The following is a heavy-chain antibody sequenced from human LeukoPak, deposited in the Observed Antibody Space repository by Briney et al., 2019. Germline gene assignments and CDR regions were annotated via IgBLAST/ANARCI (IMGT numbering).Heavy chain of an antibody. CDR3: ATDPIYSGYAFRFDY. Sequence: ASVKVSCKVSGCTLTELSMHWVRQAPGKGLEWMGGFDPEDGETIYAQKFQGGVTMTEDTSTDTAYMELSSLRSEDTAVYYCATDPIYSGYAFRFDYWGQGTLVTVSS. CDR2: FDPEDGET. J-gene: IGHJ4*02. V-gene: IGHV1-24*01. CDR1: GCTLTELS. D-gene: IGHD5-12*01.